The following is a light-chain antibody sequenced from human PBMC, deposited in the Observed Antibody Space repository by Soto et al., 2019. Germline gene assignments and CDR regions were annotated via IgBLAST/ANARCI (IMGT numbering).Light chain of an antibody. CDR1: QSVSSY. Sequence: EIVLTQSPATLSLSPGERATLSCRASQSVSSYLAWYQQKPGQAPRLLIYDASNRTTGIPARFSGSGSGTDFTPAISSLEPEDFAVYYCQQRSSWPLTFGQGTRLEIK. CDR2: DAS. J-gene: IGKJ5*01. V-gene: IGKV3-11*01. CDR3: QQRSSWPLT.